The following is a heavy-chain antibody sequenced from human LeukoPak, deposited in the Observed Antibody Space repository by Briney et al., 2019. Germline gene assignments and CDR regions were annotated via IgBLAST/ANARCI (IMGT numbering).Heavy chain of an antibody. D-gene: IGHD3-10*02. CDR2: TRNDGSEK. V-gene: IGHV3-30*02. J-gene: IGHJ6*04. Sequence: PGGSLRLSCAASGFTFSSDGMDSGSQAPGKGLEWVAFTRNDGSEKSYTDSVKGRFTISRDHAKNSLYLQLNSLRAEATAGYYVAGLGIAMIGGVWGKGATVTISS. CDR1: GFTFSSDG. CDR3: AGLGIAMIGGV.